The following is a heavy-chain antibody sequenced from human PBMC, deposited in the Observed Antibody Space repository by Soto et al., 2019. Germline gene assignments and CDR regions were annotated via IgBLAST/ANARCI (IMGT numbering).Heavy chain of an antibody. J-gene: IGHJ6*02. V-gene: IGHV1-69*13. D-gene: IGHD6-13*01. CDR3: ARCEEQLAYYYYYGMDV. Sequence: SVKVSCKASGGTFSSYAISWVRQAPGQGLEWMGGIIPIFGTANYAQKFQGRVTITADESTSTAYMELSSLRSEDTAAYYCARCEEQLAYYYYYGMDVWGQGTTVTVSS. CDR2: IIPIFGTA. CDR1: GGTFSSYA.